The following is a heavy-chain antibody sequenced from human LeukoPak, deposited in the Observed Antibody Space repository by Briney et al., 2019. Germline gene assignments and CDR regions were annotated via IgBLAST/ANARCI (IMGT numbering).Heavy chain of an antibody. CDR2: TYYRGTT. D-gene: IGHD1-1*01. J-gene: IGHJ4*02. CDR1: GASISSTSYY. Sequence: SETLSLTCTVSGASISSTSYYWGWIRQPPGKGLEWIGSTYYRGTTYYNPSLKSRVTISVDTSKNQFSLQLSSVTAADTAVYYCARRGPGNWNQGFGYWGQGTLVTVSS. CDR3: ARRGPGNWNQGFGY. V-gene: IGHV4-39*01.